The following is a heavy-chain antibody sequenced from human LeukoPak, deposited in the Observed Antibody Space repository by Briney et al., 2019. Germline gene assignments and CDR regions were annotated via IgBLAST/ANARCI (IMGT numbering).Heavy chain of an antibody. J-gene: IGHJ6*04. CDR3: ARDRTGDRYDYGMDV. CDR1: GYTFTGYY. CDR2: INPNSGGT. V-gene: IGHV1-2*04. Sequence: ASVKVSCKASGYTFTGYYMHWVRQAPGQGLEWMGWINPNSGGTNYAQKFQGWVTMTRDTSISTAYIELSRLRSDDTAVYYCARDRTGDRYDYGMDVWGKGTTVTVSS. D-gene: IGHD7-27*01.